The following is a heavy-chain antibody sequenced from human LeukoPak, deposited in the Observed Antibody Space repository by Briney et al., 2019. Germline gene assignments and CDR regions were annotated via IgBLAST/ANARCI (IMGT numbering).Heavy chain of an antibody. J-gene: IGHJ4*02. CDR2: IYHSGST. V-gene: IGHV4-59*07. Sequence: ADPLSLTCIFSGCTHSTYHWNWIRQPTGQGLESIGYIYHSGSTNYNPSLKSRVTISVDTSKNQFSLKLSSVTAADTAVYYCARGGGYASPIGYWGQGALVTVSS. CDR3: ARGGGYASPIGY. D-gene: IGHD5-12*01. CDR1: GCTHSTYH.